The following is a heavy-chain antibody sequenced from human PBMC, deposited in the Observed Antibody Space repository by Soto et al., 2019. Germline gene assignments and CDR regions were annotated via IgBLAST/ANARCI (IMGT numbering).Heavy chain of an antibody. J-gene: IGHJ4*02. CDR2: IYSGGST. CDR3: AIGSDSSGYSRDY. V-gene: IGHV3-53*01. Sequence: EVQLVESGGGLIQPGGSLRLSCAASGFTVSSNYMSWVRQAPGKGLEWVSVIYSGGSTYYADSVKGRFTISRDNSKNTLYLQLNSLRSEDTAVYYCAIGSDSSGYSRDYWGQGTLVTVSS. D-gene: IGHD3-22*01. CDR1: GFTVSSNY.